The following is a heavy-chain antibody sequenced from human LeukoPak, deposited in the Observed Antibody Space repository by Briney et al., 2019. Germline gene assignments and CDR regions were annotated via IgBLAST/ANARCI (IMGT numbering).Heavy chain of an antibody. J-gene: IGHJ4*02. CDR2: IKSKTDGGTT. Sequence: GGSLRLSCAASGFTFSGSAMHWVRQASGKGLEWVGRIKSKTDGGTTDYAAPVKGRFTISRDDSKNTLYLQMNSLKTEDTAVYYCTTDSYSSSWYFDYWGQGTLVTVSS. CDR3: TTDSYSSSWYFDY. CDR1: GFTFSGSA. V-gene: IGHV3-15*01. D-gene: IGHD6-13*01.